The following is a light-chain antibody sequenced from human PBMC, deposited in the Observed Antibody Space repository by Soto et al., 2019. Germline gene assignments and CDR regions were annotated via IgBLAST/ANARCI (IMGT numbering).Light chain of an antibody. Sequence: QSALTQPASVSGSPGQSITISCTGTSSDVGAYNFVSWYQQHPGKAPKLISYEVTYRPSGVSNRFSSSKSANTASLAISGLQAEDEADYYCSSYTTSSSYVFGTGTKLTVL. CDR2: EVT. CDR3: SSYTTSSSYV. V-gene: IGLV2-14*01. J-gene: IGLJ1*01. CDR1: SSDVGAYNF.